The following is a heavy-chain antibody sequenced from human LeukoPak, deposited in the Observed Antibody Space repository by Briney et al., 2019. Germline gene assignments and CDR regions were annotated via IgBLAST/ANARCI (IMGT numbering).Heavy chain of an antibody. Sequence: GGSLKLSCAASGFTFSSYWMSWVRQAPGKGLEWVANIKQDGSEKYYVDSVRGRFIISKDNAENSLYLQMNSPRAEDTAVYYCARGRTTVTPSIVDYWGQGTLVTVSS. V-gene: IGHV3-7*03. J-gene: IGHJ4*02. D-gene: IGHD4-17*01. CDR3: ARGRTTVTPSIVDY. CDR2: IKQDGSEK. CDR1: GFTFSSYW.